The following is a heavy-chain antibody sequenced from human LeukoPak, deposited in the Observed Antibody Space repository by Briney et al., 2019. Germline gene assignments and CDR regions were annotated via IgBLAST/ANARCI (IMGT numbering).Heavy chain of an antibody. CDR3: ARENGITGTPIDY. J-gene: IGHJ4*02. CDR2: IWYDGTNE. D-gene: IGHD1-7*01. V-gene: IGHV3-33*01. Sequence: PGRSLRLSCAASGFTFSNYGMHWVRQAPGKGLEWVAVIWYDGTNENYADSVKGRFTISRDNSKNTLYLQMNSLRAEDTAVYYCARENGITGTPIDYWGQGTLVTVSS. CDR1: GFTFSNYG.